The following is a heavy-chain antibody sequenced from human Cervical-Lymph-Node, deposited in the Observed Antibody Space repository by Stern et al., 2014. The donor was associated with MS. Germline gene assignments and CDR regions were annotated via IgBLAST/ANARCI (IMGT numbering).Heavy chain of an antibody. CDR3: ARTLYDNVWGTFRQMDY. Sequence: QVQLVQSGAEVKKPGASVKVSCKVSGYIFTNYGITWVRQAPGQGLEWMGWGSTYNGKTNYAQKFQGRVTMTTDTSTNTAYMELRSLISDDTAVYYCARTLYDNVWGTFRQMDYWGQGTLLTVSS. CDR1: GYIFTNYG. D-gene: IGHD3-16*02. V-gene: IGHV1-18*01. CDR2: GSTYNGKT. J-gene: IGHJ4*02.